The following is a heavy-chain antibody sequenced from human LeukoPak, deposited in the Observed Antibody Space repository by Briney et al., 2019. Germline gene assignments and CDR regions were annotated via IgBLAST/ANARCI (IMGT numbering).Heavy chain of an antibody. CDR3: ARYHIYAFDI. Sequence: SETLSLTCTGPGGPISRYYWSWVRPRPRKGQEWIGYSYYSGSTNYNPSHKRRVAISVDTSKDQRSLKLSSVTATDTAVYNRARYHIYAFDIWGQGTIVTVSS. CDR2: SYYSGST. D-gene: IGHD2-21*01. V-gene: IGHV4-59*08. CDR1: GGPISRYY. J-gene: IGHJ3*02.